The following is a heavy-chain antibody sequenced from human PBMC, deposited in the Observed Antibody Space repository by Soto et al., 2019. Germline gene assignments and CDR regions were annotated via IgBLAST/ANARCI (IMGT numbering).Heavy chain of an antibody. Sequence: GASVKVSCKASGGAFISYAISWVRQAPGQGLEWMGGIIPIFGTANYAQKFQGRVTITADESTSTAYMELSSLRSEDTAVYYCARTPDSSGYSPLDYWGQGTLVTVSS. CDR1: GGAFISYA. J-gene: IGHJ4*02. D-gene: IGHD3-22*01. CDR3: ARTPDSSGYSPLDY. CDR2: IIPIFGTA. V-gene: IGHV1-69*13.